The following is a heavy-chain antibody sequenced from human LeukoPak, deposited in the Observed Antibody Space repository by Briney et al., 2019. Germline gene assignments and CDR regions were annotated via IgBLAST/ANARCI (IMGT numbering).Heavy chain of an antibody. V-gene: IGHV1-18*01. CDR2: ISAYNGNT. CDR1: GYTFTSYG. Sequence: ASVKVSCKASGYTFTSYGISWVRQAPGQGLEWMGWISAYNGNTNCAQKLQGRVTMTTDTSTSTAYMELRSLRSDDTAVYYCARRLGYCSSTSCYPANWFDPWGQGTLVTVSS. D-gene: IGHD2-2*01. CDR3: ARRLGYCSSTSCYPANWFDP. J-gene: IGHJ5*02.